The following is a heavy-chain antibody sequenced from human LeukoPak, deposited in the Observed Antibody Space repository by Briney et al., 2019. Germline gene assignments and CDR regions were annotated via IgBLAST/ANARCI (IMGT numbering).Heavy chain of an antibody. J-gene: IGHJ4*02. V-gene: IGHV1-8*01. D-gene: IGHD1-1*01. CDR3: ARASQGNLGSQLDY. CDR2: MNPNSGNT. Sequence: ASVKVSCKASGYTFTSYDTNWVRQATGQGLEWMGWMNPNSGNTGYAQKFQGRVTMTRNTSISTAYMELSSLRSEDTAVYYCARASQGNLGSQLDYWGQGTLVTVSS. CDR1: GYTFTSYD.